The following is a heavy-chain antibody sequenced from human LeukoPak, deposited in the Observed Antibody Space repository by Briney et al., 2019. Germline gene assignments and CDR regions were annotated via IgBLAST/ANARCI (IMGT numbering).Heavy chain of an antibody. Sequence: PGGSLRLSCAVYGFSITSSSVNLVRQAPGKGMEWVSYLSSSGGPIYYADSVKGRFTMSRDTAKNSLYLQMNSLRDEDTAVYYCARGLVGGNSAGRYFDYWGQGTLVTVSS. CDR2: LSSSGGPI. CDR1: GFSITSSS. J-gene: IGHJ4*02. D-gene: IGHD4-23*01. CDR3: ARGLVGGNSAGRYFDY. V-gene: IGHV3-48*02.